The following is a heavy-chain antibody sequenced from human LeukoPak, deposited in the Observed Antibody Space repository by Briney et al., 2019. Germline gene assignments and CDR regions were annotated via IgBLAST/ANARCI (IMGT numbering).Heavy chain of an antibody. CDR2: ISYDGSNK. Sequence: PGGSLRLSCAASGFTFSSYGMHWVRQAPGKGLEWVAVISYDGSNKYYADSVKGRFTISRDNSKNTLYLQMNSLRAEDTAVYYCAKDSVAAAGGLDYWGQGTLVTVSS. D-gene: IGHD6-13*01. J-gene: IGHJ4*02. CDR1: GFTFSSYG. CDR3: AKDSVAAAGGLDY. V-gene: IGHV3-30*18.